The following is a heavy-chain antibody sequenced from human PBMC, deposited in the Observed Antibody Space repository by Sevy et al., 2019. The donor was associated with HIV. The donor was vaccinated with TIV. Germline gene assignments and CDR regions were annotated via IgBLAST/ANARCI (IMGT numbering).Heavy chain of an antibody. J-gene: IGHJ4*02. CDR2: FDPEDGKT. CDR3: ATTKDYYDNSGDPFDY. V-gene: IGHV1-24*01. CDR1: GSTLTRLS. D-gene: IGHD3-22*01. Sequence: ASVKVSCKVSGSTLTRLSMHWVRQAPGKGLVWMASFDPEDGKTVYAQKFQGRVTMTEDTSTDTAYMGLSSLRSEDTAVYYCATTKDYYDNSGDPFDYWGQGTLVTVSS.